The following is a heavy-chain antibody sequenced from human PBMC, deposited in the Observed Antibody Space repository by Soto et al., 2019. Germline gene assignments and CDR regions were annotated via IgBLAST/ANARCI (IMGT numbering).Heavy chain of an antibody. V-gene: IGHV4-34*01. D-gene: IGHD5-12*01. CDR3: ARGVEMATY. CDR2: INLSGST. J-gene: IGHJ4*02. CDR1: GGSFSGYY. Sequence: QVQLQQWGAGLLKPSETLSLTCAVYGGSFSGYYWSWIRQPPGKGLGWIGEINLSGSTNYNPSLKSRVTISVDTSKNQFSLKLSSVTAADTAVYYCARGVEMATYWGQGTLVTVSS.